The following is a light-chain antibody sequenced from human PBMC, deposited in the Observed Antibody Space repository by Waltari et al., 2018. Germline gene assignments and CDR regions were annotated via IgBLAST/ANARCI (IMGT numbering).Light chain of an antibody. CDR2: KAS. CDR1: QSISNW. CDR3: QQYNSYSLLT. Sequence: DIQMTQAHFTLAASVGDRVIITCRASQSISNWLAWYQHKPGKAPKLLIYKASTLASGVPSRFSGSGSGTDFSLTISSLQPDDFATYYCQQYNSYSLLTFGGGTKVEIK. V-gene: IGKV1-5*03. J-gene: IGKJ4*01.